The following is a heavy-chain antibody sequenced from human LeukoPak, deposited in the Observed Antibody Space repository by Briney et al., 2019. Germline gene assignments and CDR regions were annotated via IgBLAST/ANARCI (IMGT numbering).Heavy chain of an antibody. Sequence: SETLSLTCTVSGGSISSSSYYWGWLRQPPGKGLEWIGSIYYSGSTYYNPSLKSRVTISVDTSKNQFSLKLSSVTAADTAVYYCARSSYQLIYGEKNNWFDPWGQGTLVTVSS. V-gene: IGHV4-39*01. CDR1: GGSISSSSYY. D-gene: IGHD2-2*02. CDR3: ARSSYQLIYGEKNNWFDP. CDR2: IYYSGST. J-gene: IGHJ5*02.